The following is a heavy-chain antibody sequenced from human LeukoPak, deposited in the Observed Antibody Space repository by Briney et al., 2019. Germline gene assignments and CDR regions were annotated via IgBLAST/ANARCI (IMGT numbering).Heavy chain of an antibody. J-gene: IGHJ6*02. CDR1: GGSISSYY. D-gene: IGHD5-18*01. CDR3: ARDQGRGYSYGPPYYYGMDV. V-gene: IGHV4-59*01. CDR2: IYYSGST. Sequence: PSETLSLTCTVSGGSISSYYWSWIRQPPGEGVEGIGYIYYSGSTNYNPSLKSRVTISVDTFKNQFSLKLSSVTAADTAVYYCARDQGRGYSYGPPYYYGMDVWGQGTTVTVSS.